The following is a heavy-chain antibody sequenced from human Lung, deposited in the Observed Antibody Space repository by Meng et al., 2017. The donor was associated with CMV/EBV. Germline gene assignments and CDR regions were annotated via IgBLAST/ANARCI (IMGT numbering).Heavy chain of an antibody. V-gene: IGHV3-13*01. CDR3: ARGRLYDSSSGYSHHDNSDL. CDR1: GFTFSNYD. D-gene: IGHD3-3*01. CDR2: IDISDDT. Sequence: GESLKISCAASGFTFSNYDMHWVRQAPGKGLEWVSSIDISDDTYYLGAVRGRFTISRENAKKSLYLQMKSMIAGDTAVYYCARGRLYDSSSGYSHHDNSDLWGQGXMVTVSS. J-gene: IGHJ3*01.